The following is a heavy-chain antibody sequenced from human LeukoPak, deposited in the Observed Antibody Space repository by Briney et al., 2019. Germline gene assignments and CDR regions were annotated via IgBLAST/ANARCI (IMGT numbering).Heavy chain of an antibody. J-gene: IGHJ3*02. D-gene: IGHD2-2*01. CDR1: GDSITNYF. CDR3: ARVLGSTSSPGDAFPI. CDR2: GHYTGST. V-gene: IGHV4-59*01. Sequence: SETLSLTCIVSGDSITNYFWNWIRQPPGKGLEWIGFGHYTGSTFYNPSLNSRVTLSVDTSKNQFSLKLNSVTAADTAVYYCARVLGSTSSPGDAFPIWGKGTMVTVSS.